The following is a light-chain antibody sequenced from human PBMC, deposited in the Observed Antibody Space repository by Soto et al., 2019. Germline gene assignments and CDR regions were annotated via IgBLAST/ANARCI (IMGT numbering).Light chain of an antibody. V-gene: IGKV1-39*01. CDR3: QHSISAPLT. J-gene: IGKJ4*01. Sequence: DILMTQSPSSLSASVGDRVTITCRASQSISSYLNWYQQKPGKAPKLLIYAASSLQSGVPSRFSGSGSGTDFPLTIAGLQPEDSASYFCQHSISAPLTFGGGTKLEIK. CDR2: AAS. CDR1: QSISSY.